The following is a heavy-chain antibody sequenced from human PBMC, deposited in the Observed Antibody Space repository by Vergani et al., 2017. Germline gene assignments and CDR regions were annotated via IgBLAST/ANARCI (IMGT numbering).Heavy chain of an antibody. Sequence: QVPLVQSGAEVKKPGASVQVSCKASGYTFTKFGITWVRQAPGQGLQWMGWISAYNANTNFAQKLQGRVFMTTDTSTRTAYMELRSLRSDDTAVYYCARGGGQTALDLWGQGTLVTVSS. CDR1: GYTFTKFG. CDR2: ISAYNANT. D-gene: IGHD5-18*01. J-gene: IGHJ4*02. V-gene: IGHV1-18*01. CDR3: ARGGGQTALDL.